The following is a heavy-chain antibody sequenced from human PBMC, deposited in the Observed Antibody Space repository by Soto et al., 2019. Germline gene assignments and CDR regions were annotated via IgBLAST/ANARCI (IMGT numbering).Heavy chain of an antibody. CDR2: ISYDGSNK. Sequence: QVQLVESGGGVVQPGRSLRLSCAASGFTFSSYAMHWVRQAPGKGLEWVAVISYDGSNKYYADSVKGRFTISRDNSKNTLYLQMNSLRAEDTAVYYCARDLSSDYYYGMDVCGQGTTVTVSS. CDR1: GFTFSSYA. V-gene: IGHV3-30-3*01. D-gene: IGHD6-6*01. J-gene: IGHJ6*02. CDR3: ARDLSSDYYYGMDV.